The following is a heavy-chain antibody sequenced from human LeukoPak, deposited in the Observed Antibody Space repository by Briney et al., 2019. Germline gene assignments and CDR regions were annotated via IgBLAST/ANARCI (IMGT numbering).Heavy chain of an antibody. CDR3: ARAVMVAVAGGRLDY. CDR1: SGSISNGGYY. CDR2: IYYSGTS. V-gene: IGHV4-39*07. D-gene: IGHD6-19*01. Sequence: KASETLSLTCTVSSGSISNGGYYWIWIRQPPGKGLEWIGSIYYSGTSYSNPSLESRVTMSVDTSNSQFSLRLSSVTAADTAVYYCARAVMVAVAGGRLDYWGQGTLVTVSS. J-gene: IGHJ4*02.